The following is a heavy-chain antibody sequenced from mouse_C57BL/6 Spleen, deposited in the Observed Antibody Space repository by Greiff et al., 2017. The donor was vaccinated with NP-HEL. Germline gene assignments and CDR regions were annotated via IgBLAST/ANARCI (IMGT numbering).Heavy chain of an antibody. J-gene: IGHJ4*01. CDR2: IDPSDSET. CDR1: GYTFTSSW. V-gene: IGHV1-52*01. Sequence: VQLQQPGAELVRPGSSVKLSCKASGYTFTSSWMHWVKQRPIQGLEWIGNIDPSDSETHYNQKFKDKATLTVDKSSSTAYMQLSSLTSEDSAVYYCARYRYYYAMDYWGQGTSVTVSS. CDR3: ARYRYYYAMDY.